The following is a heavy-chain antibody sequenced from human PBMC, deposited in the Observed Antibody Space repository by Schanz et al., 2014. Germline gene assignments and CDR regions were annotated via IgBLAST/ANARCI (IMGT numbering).Heavy chain of an antibody. CDR2: ISYSGST. D-gene: IGHD1-1*01. Sequence: QVQLQESGPGLVKPSQTLSLTCTVSGDSISSGGYYWSWIRQHPGKGLEWIGYISYSGSTYYNPSLKSRVTISVDTSKNQFSLNLSSATAADTAVYYCARDTTWRLDLWGRGTLVTVSS. CDR1: GDSISSGGYY. CDR3: ARDTTWRLDL. J-gene: IGHJ2*01. V-gene: IGHV4-31*03.